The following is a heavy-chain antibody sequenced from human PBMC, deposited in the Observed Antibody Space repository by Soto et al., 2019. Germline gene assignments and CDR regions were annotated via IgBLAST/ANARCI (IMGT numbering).Heavy chain of an antibody. CDR2: FYYSGST. Sequence: QVRLQESGPGLVKPSETLSLTCTVSGGSISSYYWSWIRQPPGKGLEWIGYFYYSGSTNYNPSLKSRVTISVDTSKNQFSLKLSSVTAADTAVYYCARGTLTSYFDYWGQGTLVTVSS. CDR1: GGSISSYY. CDR3: ARGTLTSYFDY. J-gene: IGHJ4*02. V-gene: IGHV4-59*01.